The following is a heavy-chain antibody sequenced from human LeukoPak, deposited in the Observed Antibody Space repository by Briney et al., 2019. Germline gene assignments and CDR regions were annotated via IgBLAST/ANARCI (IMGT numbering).Heavy chain of an antibody. CDR2: FSGSGGSK. Sequence: GSSQRLSWAASGFSFIIYGMGSARQPAGKGLEWVSVFSGSGGSKYYADSVKGRFTISGDNSKNTLYLQMNSLRAEDTAVYYCAKDLPTGYREEASDYWGQGTLVTVSS. CDR3: AKDLPTGYREEASDY. V-gene: IGHV3-23*01. CDR1: GFSFIIYG. D-gene: IGHD3-9*01. J-gene: IGHJ4*02.